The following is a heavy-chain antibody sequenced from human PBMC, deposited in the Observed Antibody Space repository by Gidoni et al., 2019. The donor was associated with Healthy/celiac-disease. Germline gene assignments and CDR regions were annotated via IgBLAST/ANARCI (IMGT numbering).Heavy chain of an antibody. CDR1: GGSISSYY. CDR3: AREGGGNPTWYFDL. V-gene: IGHV4-59*01. Sequence: QVQLQESGPGLVKPSETLSLTCPVSGGSISSYYWSWIRQPPGKGLEWIGYIYYSGSTNYNPSLKSRVTISVDTSKNQFSLKLSSVTAADTAVYYCAREGGGNPTWYFDLWGRGTLVTVSS. CDR2: IYYSGST. J-gene: IGHJ2*01. D-gene: IGHD2-15*01.